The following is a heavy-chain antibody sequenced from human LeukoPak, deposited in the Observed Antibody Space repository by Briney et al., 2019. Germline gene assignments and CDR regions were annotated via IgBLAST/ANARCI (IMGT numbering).Heavy chain of an antibody. CDR3: ARGSSGWWGVPFDY. CDR2: IIPILGIA. D-gene: IGHD6-19*01. CDR1: GGTFSSYA. J-gene: IGHJ4*02. Sequence: ASVKVSCKASGGTFSSYAISWVRQAPGQGLEWMGRIIPILGIANYAQKFQGRVTITADKSTSTAYMELSSLRSEDTAVYHCARGSSGWWGVPFDYWGQGTLVTVSS. V-gene: IGHV1-69*04.